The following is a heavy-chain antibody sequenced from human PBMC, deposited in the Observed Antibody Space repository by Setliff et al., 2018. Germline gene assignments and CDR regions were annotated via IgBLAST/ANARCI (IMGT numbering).Heavy chain of an antibody. D-gene: IGHD3-22*01. CDR1: GFTFSSYS. CDR3: ARDLPVVT. V-gene: IGHV3-48*01. Sequence: GGSLRLSCAASGFTFSSYSMNWVRQAPGKGLEWVSYFSGSSSTIRYADSVKGRFTISRDNAKNSLYLQMNSLRAEDTAVYYCARDLPVVTWGQGTLVTVSS. CDR2: FSGSSSTI. J-gene: IGHJ5*02.